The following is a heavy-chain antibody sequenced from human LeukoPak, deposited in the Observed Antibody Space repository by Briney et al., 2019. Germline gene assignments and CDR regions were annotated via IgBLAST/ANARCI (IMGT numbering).Heavy chain of an antibody. CDR1: GYTFTGYY. CDR2: INPNSGGT. V-gene: IGHV1-2*02. J-gene: IGHJ4*02. D-gene: IGHD3-10*02. CDR3: ARSPSRVRGFDY. Sequence: GASVKVSCKASGYTFTGYYMHWVRQAPAQGLEWMGWINPNSGGTNYAQKFQGRVTMTRDTSISKAYMELSRLRSDDTAVYYCARSPSRVRGFDYWGQGTLVTVSS.